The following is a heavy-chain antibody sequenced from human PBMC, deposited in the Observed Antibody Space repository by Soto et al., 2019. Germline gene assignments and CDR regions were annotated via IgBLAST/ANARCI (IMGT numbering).Heavy chain of an antibody. J-gene: IGHJ6*03. D-gene: IGHD3-10*01. CDR1: GYAYTSCY. Sequence: GVPVKVSSKAPGYAYTSCYISWARHATGQGLEWMGWMNPNSGNTGYAQKFQGRVTMTRNTSISTAYMELSSLRSEDTAVYYCARGDTMVRDYYYYYYMDVWGKGTTVTVSS. V-gene: IGHV1-8*01. CDR2: MNPNSGNT. CDR3: ARGDTMVRDYYYYYYMDV.